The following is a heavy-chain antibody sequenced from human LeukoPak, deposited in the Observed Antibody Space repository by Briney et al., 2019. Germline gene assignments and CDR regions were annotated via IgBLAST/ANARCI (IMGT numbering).Heavy chain of an antibody. V-gene: IGHV3-74*01. J-gene: IGHJ4*02. Sequence: PGGSLTLSCAASGFTFSSYWMHWVRQAPGKGLVWVSRIYSDGSYTSYADSVKGRFTISRDNAKNTQYLQMNSLRAEDTAVYYRARGGYYVSGSWDYWGQGTLVTVSS. D-gene: IGHD3-10*01. CDR2: IYSDGSYT. CDR1: GFTFSSYW. CDR3: ARGGYYVSGSWDY.